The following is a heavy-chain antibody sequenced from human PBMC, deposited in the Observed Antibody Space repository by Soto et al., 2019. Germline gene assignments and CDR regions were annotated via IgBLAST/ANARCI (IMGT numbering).Heavy chain of an antibody. D-gene: IGHD6-19*01. CDR2: IIPIFGTA. CDR3: ARDGIAVAGMSYYYYGMDV. V-gene: IGHV1-69*13. Sequence: SVKVSCKASGGTFSSYAISWVRQAPGQGLEWMGGIIPIFGTANYAQKFQGRVTITADESTGTAYMELSSLRSEDTAVYYCARDGIAVAGMSYYYYGMDVWGQGTTVTVSS. J-gene: IGHJ6*02. CDR1: GGTFSSYA.